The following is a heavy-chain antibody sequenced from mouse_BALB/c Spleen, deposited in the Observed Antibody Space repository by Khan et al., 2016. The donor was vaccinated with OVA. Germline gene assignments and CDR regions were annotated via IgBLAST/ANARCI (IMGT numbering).Heavy chain of an antibody. CDR2: IYPGDGDT. CDR3: ARSGGTTVADY. Sequence: ELVRPGSSVKISCKASGYAFSSYWMNWVKQRPGQGLEWIGQIYPGDGDTNYNGKFKGKATLTADKSSSTAYMQLSSLTSEDSAVYFCARSGGTTVADYWGQGTTLTVSS. CDR1: GYAFSSYW. V-gene: IGHV1-80*01. J-gene: IGHJ2*01. D-gene: IGHD1-1*01.